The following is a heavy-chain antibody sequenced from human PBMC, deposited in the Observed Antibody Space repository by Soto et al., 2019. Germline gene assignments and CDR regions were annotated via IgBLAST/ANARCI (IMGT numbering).Heavy chain of an antibody. CDR2: INPSSGST. D-gene: IGHD3-3*01. V-gene: IGHV1-46*01. CDR3: ARVRVITISEYYFDY. CDR1: GYTFTSHY. Sequence: ASVKVSCKASGYTFTSHYIHWVRQAPGQGLEWMGIINPSSGSTNYAQKFQGRVTMTRDTSTSTVYVELSSLRSEDTAVYYCARVRVITISEYYFDYWGQGALVTVSS. J-gene: IGHJ4*02.